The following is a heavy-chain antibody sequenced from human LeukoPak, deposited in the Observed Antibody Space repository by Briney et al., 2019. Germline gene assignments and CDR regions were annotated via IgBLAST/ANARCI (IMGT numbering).Heavy chain of an antibody. J-gene: IGHJ4*02. D-gene: IGHD5-24*01. CDR1: GGSISSSSYY. CDR3: ARNRDGYNEIFDY. CDR2: IYYSGST. V-gene: IGHV4-39*01. Sequence: SETLSLTCTVSGGSISSSSYYWGWIRQPPGKGLEWIGSIYYSGSTYYNPSLKSRVTISVDTSKNQFSLKLSSVTAADTAVYYCARNRDGYNEIFDYWGQGTLVTVSS.